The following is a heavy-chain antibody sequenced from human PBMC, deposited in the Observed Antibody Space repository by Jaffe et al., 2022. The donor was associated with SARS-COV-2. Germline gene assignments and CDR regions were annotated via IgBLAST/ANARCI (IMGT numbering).Heavy chain of an antibody. D-gene: IGHD6-13*01. Sequence: EVQLLESGGGLVQPGGSLRLSCAASGFTFSSFALGWVRQSPGKGLEWVSSISASGGSTYYADSVKGRFTISRDNSKNTLSLQMNSLRVEDTAVYYCARSSPKWSIAAAGTRGFYFDYWGQGTLVSVSS. J-gene: IGHJ4*02. CDR1: GFTFSSFA. V-gene: IGHV3-23*01. CDR3: ARSSPKWSIAAAGTRGFYFDY. CDR2: ISASGGST.